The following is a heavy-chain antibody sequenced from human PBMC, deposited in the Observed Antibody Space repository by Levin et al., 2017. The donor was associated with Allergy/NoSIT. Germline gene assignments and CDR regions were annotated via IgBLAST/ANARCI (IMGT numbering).Heavy chain of an antibody. CDR2: ISSSSSTI. CDR1: GFTFSSYS. D-gene: IGHD2-15*01. Sequence: QLGESLKISCVASGFTFSSYSMNWVRQAPGKGLEWVSYISSSSSTIYYADSVKGRFTISRDNAKNSLYLQMNSLRAEDTAVYYCAKAVAAPSFAFDIWGQGTMVTVSS. V-gene: IGHV3-48*01. CDR3: AKAVAAPSFAFDI. J-gene: IGHJ3*02.